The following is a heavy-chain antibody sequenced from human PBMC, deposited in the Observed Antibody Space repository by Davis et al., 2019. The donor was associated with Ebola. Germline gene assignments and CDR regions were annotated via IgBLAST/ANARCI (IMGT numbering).Heavy chain of an antibody. Sequence: GESLKISCAASGFTFSSYAMCWVRQAPGKGLEWVSAVTGGGHNTYYADSVKGRFTISRDNSKNTLYLQMNSLRAEDTAVYYCAKYLLGTTAYGMDVWGQGTTVTVSS. CDR1: GFTFSSYA. D-gene: IGHD4-17*01. CDR2: VTGGGHNT. V-gene: IGHV3-23*01. J-gene: IGHJ6*02. CDR3: AKYLLGTTAYGMDV.